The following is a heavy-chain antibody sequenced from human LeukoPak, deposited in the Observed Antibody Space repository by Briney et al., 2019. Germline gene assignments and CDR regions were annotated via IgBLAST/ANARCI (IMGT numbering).Heavy chain of an antibody. Sequence: GGSLRLSCAGSGFTFSAYDLSWVRQAQGQGLEWVAAISRSGSTPYYTASVKGRFTISRDNSKNTLFLQMNSLRAGDTAVYYCANLTPDSTTPTAFWGRGTLVTVSS. CDR3: ANLTPDSTTPTAF. CDR2: ISRSGSTP. D-gene: IGHD1-1*01. CDR1: GFTFSAYD. V-gene: IGHV3-23*01. J-gene: IGHJ4*02.